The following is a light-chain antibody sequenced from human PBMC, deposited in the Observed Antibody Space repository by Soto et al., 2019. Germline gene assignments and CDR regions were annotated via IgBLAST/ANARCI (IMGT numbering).Light chain of an antibody. Sequence: EIVLTQSPGTLSLSPGERATLSCRASQSVSSYLAWYQQKPGQAPRLLIYDASNRATGIPARFSGTGSGTDFTLTINNLEPEDFAVYYCQQYIDWPPYTFGQGTKVDI. CDR2: DAS. CDR3: QQYIDWPPYT. V-gene: IGKV3-11*01. CDR1: QSVSSY. J-gene: IGKJ2*01.